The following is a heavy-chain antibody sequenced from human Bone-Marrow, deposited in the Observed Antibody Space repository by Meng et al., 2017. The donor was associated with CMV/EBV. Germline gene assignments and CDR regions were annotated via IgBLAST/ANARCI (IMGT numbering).Heavy chain of an antibody. D-gene: IGHD2-2*01. J-gene: IGHJ4*02. Sequence: GGSLRLSCAASGFTFSDYYMTWIRQAPGKGLEWVSYISTSGSAIYYADSVRGRFTVSRDNAKNSLYLQMNSLRAEDTAVYYCARGAAIVEVPPTTYVDYWGQGKLVTVSS. CDR2: ISTSGSAI. V-gene: IGHV3-11*01. CDR1: GFTFSDYY. CDR3: ARGAAIVEVPPTTYVDY.